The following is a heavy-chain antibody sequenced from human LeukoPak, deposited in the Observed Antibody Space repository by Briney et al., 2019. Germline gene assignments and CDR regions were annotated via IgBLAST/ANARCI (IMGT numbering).Heavy chain of an antibody. V-gene: IGHV4-39*07. CDR3: ARVPYDPLTPPETVAFDI. J-gene: IGHJ3*02. D-gene: IGHD3-22*01. CDR1: GGSISSSSYY. Sequence: PSETLSLTCTVSGGSISSSSYYWGWIRQPPGKGLEWIGSIYYSGSTYYNPSLKSRVTISVDTSKNQFSLKLSSVTAADTAVYYCARVPYDPLTPPETVAFDIWGQGTMVTVSS. CDR2: IYYSGST.